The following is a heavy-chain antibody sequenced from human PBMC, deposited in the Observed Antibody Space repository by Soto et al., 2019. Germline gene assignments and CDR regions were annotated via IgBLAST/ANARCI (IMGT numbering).Heavy chain of an antibody. D-gene: IGHD3-22*01. CDR1: GFTFSSYW. V-gene: IGHV3-74*01. J-gene: IGHJ4*02. CDR3: ARAPYYYDSSGLRRYYFDY. CDR2: INSDGSST. Sequence: GGSLRLSCAASGFTFSSYWMHWVRQAPGKGLVWVSRINSDGSSTSYADSVKGRFTISRDNAKNTLYLQMNSLRAEDTAVYYCARAPYYYDSSGLRRYYFDYWGQGTLVTVSS.